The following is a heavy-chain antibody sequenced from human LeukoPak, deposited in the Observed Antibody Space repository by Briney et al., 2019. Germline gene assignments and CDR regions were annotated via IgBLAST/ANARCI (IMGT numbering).Heavy chain of an antibody. CDR2: IYPGDSDT. CDR1: GYSFTSYW. J-gene: IGHJ5*02. CDR3: ARLGIFCSSTSCYTSNWFDP. Sequence: GESLKISCKGSGYSFTSYWIGWVRQMPGKSLEWMGIIYPGDSDTRYSPSFQGQVTISADKSISTAYLQWSSLKASDTAMYYCARLGIFCSSTSCYTSNWFDPRGQGTLVTVSS. D-gene: IGHD2-2*02. V-gene: IGHV5-51*01.